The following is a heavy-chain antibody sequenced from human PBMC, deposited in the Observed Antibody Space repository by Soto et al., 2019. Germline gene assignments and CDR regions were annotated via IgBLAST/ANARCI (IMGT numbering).Heavy chain of an antibody. V-gene: IGHV3-74*01. CDR3: ASLLTTVTPQAGIDY. Sequence: EVQLVESGGGLVQPGGSLRLSCAASGFTFSSYWMHWVRQAPGKGLVWVSRIKSDGSSTSYADSVKGRFTISRDNAKNTLYLQMNSLRAEDTAVYYCASLLTTVTPQAGIDYWGQGTLVTVSS. D-gene: IGHD4-17*01. J-gene: IGHJ4*02. CDR2: IKSDGSST. CDR1: GFTFSSYW.